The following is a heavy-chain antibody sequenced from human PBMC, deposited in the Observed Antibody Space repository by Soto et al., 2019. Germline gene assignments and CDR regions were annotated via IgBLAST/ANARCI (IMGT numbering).Heavy chain of an antibody. J-gene: IGHJ6*02. D-gene: IGHD3-16*01. CDR2: IFSSGTT. V-gene: IGHV4-30-4*02. Sequence: SETLYHTSAVSGDSISSGNKYWIWILQPPGKGLEWIGYIFSSGTTYYNPSLKSRLTMSLDASQNQFSLKLNSLTDADTAVYFCARVPSPFDYYYAMDVWGQGNTVTGSS. CDR3: ARVPSPFDYYYAMDV. CDR1: GDSISSGNKY.